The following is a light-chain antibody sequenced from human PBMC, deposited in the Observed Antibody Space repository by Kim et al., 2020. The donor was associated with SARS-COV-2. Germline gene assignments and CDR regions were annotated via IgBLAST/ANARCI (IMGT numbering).Light chain of an antibody. CDR1: SPNIGAGYD. CDR3: QSYDSSLSGWV. V-gene: IGLV1-40*01. J-gene: IGLJ3*02. CDR2: GNS. Sequence: VANSCTGSSPNIGAGYDVHWYQQLPGTAPKLLIYGNSNRPSGVPDRFSGSKSGTSASLAITGLQAEDEADYYCQSYDSSLSGWVFGGGTQLTVL.